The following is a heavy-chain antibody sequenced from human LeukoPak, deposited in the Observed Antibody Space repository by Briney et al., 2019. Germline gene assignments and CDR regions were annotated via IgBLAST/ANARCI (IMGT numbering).Heavy chain of an antibody. CDR1: GYSFTSYW. CDR2: IYPGDSDT. Sequence: GESLKISCKGSGYSFTSYWIGWVRQMPGKGLEWMGIIYPGDSDTRYSPSFQGQVTISADKSISTAYLQWSSLKASDTAMYYCARHMGYCSSTSCYKNYYYYYMDVWGKGTTVTVSS. D-gene: IGHD2-2*02. CDR3: ARHMGYCSSTSCYKNYYYYYMDV. V-gene: IGHV5-51*01. J-gene: IGHJ6*03.